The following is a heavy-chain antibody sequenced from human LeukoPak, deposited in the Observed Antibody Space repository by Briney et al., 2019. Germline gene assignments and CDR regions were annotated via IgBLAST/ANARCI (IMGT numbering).Heavy chain of an antibody. J-gene: IGHJ4*02. V-gene: IGHV1-18*01. Sequence: ASVNVSCKASGYTFTSYGISWVRQAPGQGLEWMGWISAYNGNTNYAQKLQGRVTMTTDTSTSTAYMELRSLRSDDTAVYYCARADYDYVWGSYRYTGPDPFDYWGQGTLVTVSS. CDR2: ISAYNGNT. D-gene: IGHD3-16*02. CDR3: ARADYDYVWGSYRYTGPDPFDY. CDR1: GYTFTSYG.